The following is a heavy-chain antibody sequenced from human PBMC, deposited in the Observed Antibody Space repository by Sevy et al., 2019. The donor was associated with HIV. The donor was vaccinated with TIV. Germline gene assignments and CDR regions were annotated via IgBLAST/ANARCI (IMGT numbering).Heavy chain of an antibody. Sequence: GGSLRLSCAASGFTFSSYAMSWVRQAPGKGLEWVSAISGSGGSTYYADSVKGRFTISRDSSKNTLYLQMNSLRAEDTAVYYCATTVSCGGDCYFFDPWGQGTLVTVSS. CDR2: ISGSGGST. D-gene: IGHD2-21*02. CDR1: GFTFSSYA. J-gene: IGHJ5*02. V-gene: IGHV3-23*01. CDR3: ATTVSCGGDCYFFDP.